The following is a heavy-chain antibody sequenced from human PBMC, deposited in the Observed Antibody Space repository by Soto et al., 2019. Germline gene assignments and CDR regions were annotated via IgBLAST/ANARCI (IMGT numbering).Heavy chain of an antibody. Sequence: QVQLVQSGAEVKKPGASVKVSCKASGYTFTSYGISWVRQAPGQGLEWMGWISADNGNTNYAQKLQGRVTMTTDTATSTADMELRSLRSDDTALYYCARDRGSYSLDYWGQGTLVTVSS. CDR1: GYTFTSYG. V-gene: IGHV1-18*01. CDR3: ARDRGSYSLDY. D-gene: IGHD1-26*01. CDR2: ISADNGNT. J-gene: IGHJ4*02.